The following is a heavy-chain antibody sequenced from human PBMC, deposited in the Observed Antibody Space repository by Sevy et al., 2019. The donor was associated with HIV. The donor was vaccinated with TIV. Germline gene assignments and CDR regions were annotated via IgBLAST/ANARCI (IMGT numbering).Heavy chain of an antibody. Sequence: SETLSLTCAVSGYSISSGYYWGWIRQPPGKGLEWIGSIYHSGSTYYNPSLKSRVTISVDTSKNQFSLKLSSVTATDTAVYYCVCLEDAFDIWGQGTMVTVSS. J-gene: IGHJ3*02. D-gene: IGHD3-3*01. CDR2: IYHSGST. CDR3: VCLEDAFDI. CDR1: GYSISSGYY. V-gene: IGHV4-38-2*01.